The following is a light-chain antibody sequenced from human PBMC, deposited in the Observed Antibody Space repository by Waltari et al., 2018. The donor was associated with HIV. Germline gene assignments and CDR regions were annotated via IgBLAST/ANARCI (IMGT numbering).Light chain of an antibody. CDR2: GNK. J-gene: IGLJ3*02. Sequence: QSVLTQPPSVSAAPGQTVTISCSGSSSNIGNHDVSWYQQLPGTAPKLLIYGNKKRPSGTPDRFSGSKSCTSATLGITGLQTGDEADYYCGTWDSSLSAVFGGGTKLTVL. CDR3: GTWDSSLSAV. V-gene: IGLV1-51*01. CDR1: SSNIGNHD.